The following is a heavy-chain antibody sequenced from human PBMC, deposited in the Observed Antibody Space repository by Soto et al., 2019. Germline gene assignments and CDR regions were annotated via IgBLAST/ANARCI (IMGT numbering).Heavy chain of an antibody. CDR3: ARVSAVAGHEFDY. J-gene: IGHJ4*02. D-gene: IGHD6-19*01. CDR2: IIPILGIA. V-gene: IGHV1-69*02. CDR1: GGTFSSYT. Sequence: SVKVSCKASGGTFSSYTISWVLQAPGQGLEWMGRIIPILGIANYAQKFQGRVTITRDTSMSTAYMELSSLRSEDTAVYYCARVSAVAGHEFDYWGQGTLVTVSS.